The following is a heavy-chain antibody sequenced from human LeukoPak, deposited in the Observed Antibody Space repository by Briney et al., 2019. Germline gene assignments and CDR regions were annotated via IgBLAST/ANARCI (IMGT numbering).Heavy chain of an antibody. J-gene: IGHJ6*02. CDR3: ARGAPGTYYYYYHLGV. CDR2: ITSSSTI. CDR1: GXTFSSYA. Sequence: GGSLRLSCAASGXTFSSYAVNWVRQAPGKGLEWVSYITSSSTISYAQSVKGRFTISRDNAKNSLYLQMNSLRDEDTAVYYCARGAPGTYYYYYHLGVWGQGTTVTVSS. V-gene: IGHV3-48*02. D-gene: IGHD1-26*01.